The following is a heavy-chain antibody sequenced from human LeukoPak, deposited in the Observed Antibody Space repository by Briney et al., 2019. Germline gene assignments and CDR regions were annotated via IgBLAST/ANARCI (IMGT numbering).Heavy chain of an antibody. Sequence: SQTLSLTCAIPGDSVSSNSAAWNWIRQSPSRGLEWLGRTYYRSQWYNDYAVSVKGRITINSDTSKNQFSLQLSSVTPEDTAVYFCASSPYNPDWHGRGGTYYFNNWGQGTLVTVSS. D-gene: IGHD1-14*01. V-gene: IGHV6-1*01. CDR2: TYYRSQWYN. CDR1: GDSVSSNSAA. J-gene: IGHJ4*02. CDR3: ASSPYNPDWHGRGGTYYFNN.